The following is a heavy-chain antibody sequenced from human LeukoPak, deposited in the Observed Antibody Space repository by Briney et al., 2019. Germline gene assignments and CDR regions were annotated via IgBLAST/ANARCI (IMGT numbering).Heavy chain of an antibody. CDR3: AGGTAAAGMDP. V-gene: IGHV4-61*02. Sequence: SETLSLTCTVSGGSISSGSYYWSWIRQPAGKGLEWIGRIYTSGSTNYNPSLKSRVTISVDTSKNQFSLKLSSVTAADTAVYYCAGGTAAAGMDPWGQGTLVTVSS. D-gene: IGHD6-13*01. J-gene: IGHJ5*02. CDR2: IYTSGST. CDR1: GGSISSGSYY.